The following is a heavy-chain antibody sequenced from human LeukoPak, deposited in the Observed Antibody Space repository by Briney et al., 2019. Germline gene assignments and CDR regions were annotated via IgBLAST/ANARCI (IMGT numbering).Heavy chain of an antibody. J-gene: IGHJ4*02. D-gene: IGHD2-2*01. CDR3: AREMLVIPAAVDY. Sequence: GGSLRLSCAASGFTFSSYWMSWVRQAPGKGLEWVANIRQDGSVQNYVDSVKGRFTISRDNPKNSVYLQMSSLRAEDTAVYYCAREMLVIPAAVDYWGQGTLVTVSS. V-gene: IGHV3-7*01. CDR2: IRQDGSVQ. CDR1: GFTFSSYW.